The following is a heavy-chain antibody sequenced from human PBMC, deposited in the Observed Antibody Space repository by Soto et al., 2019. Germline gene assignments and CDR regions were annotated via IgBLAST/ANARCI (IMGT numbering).Heavy chain of an antibody. CDR1: GGSVSNGTYY. D-gene: IGHD3-9*01. CDR2: MYYSGST. V-gene: IGHV4-61*01. CDR3: ARGSNDILTDHYSFDH. J-gene: IGHJ4*02. Sequence: QVQLQESGPGLVKPSETLSLICSVSGGSVSNGTYYWTWIRQPPGKGLEWLGYMYYSGSTNYNPSLKSRVTISVDTSENQFSLKLSSVTAADTAVYYCARGSNDILTDHYSFDHWGQGTLVTVSS.